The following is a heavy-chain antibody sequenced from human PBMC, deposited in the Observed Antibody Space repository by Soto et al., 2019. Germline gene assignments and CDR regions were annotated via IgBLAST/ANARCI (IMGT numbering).Heavy chain of an antibody. J-gene: IGHJ4*02. CDR2: IIPILGIA. D-gene: IGHD6-19*01. CDR1: GGTFSSYT. Sequence: QVQLVQSGAEVKKPGSSVKVSCKASGGTFSSYTISWVRQAPGQGLEWMGRIIPILGIANYAQKFQGRVTITADKSTSTAYMELSSLRSEDTAVYYCARDEIAVAGTGFDYWGQGTLVTVSS. CDR3: ARDEIAVAGTGFDY. V-gene: IGHV1-69*08.